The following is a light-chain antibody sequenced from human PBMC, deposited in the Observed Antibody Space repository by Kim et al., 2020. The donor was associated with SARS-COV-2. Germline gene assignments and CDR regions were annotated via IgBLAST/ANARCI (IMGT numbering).Light chain of an antibody. V-gene: IGLV1-40*01. J-gene: IGLJ3*02. Sequence: VTISCTGSHINIGAGYDVHWFQQFPGTAPKLVILGNSNRPSGVPDRFSGSKSGTSASLAITGLQPEDEADYYCQSYDIGLSGALFGGGTKVTVL. CDR3: QSYDIGLSGAL. CDR2: GNS. CDR1: HINIGAGYD.